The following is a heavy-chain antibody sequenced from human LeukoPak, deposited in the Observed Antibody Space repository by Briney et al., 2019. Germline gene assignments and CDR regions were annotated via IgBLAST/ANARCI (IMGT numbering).Heavy chain of an antibody. J-gene: IGHJ6*02. CDR2: IIPILGIA. CDR1: GGTFSSYA. D-gene: IGHD3-16*01. V-gene: IGHV1-69*04. Sequence: ASVKVSCKASGGTFSSYAISWVRQAPGQGLEWMGRIIPILGIANYAQKFQGRVTITADKSTSTAYMELSSLRSEDTAVYYCARSPVGFKVGGGLYFYGMDVWGQGTTVTISS. CDR3: ARSPVGFKVGGGLYFYGMDV.